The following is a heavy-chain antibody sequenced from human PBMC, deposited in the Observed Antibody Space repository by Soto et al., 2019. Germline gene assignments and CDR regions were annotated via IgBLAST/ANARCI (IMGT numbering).Heavy chain of an antibody. V-gene: IGHV1-18*01. CDR1: GYTFTSYG. CDR3: ARDSGYDGRWLSGP. Sequence: ASVKVSCKASGYTFTSYGISWVRQAPGQGLEWMGWISAYNGNTNYAQKLQGRVTMTTDTSTSTAYMELRSLRSDDTAVYYCARDSGYDGRWLSGPWGQGTLVTVSS. D-gene: IGHD5-12*01. J-gene: IGHJ5*02. CDR2: ISAYNGNT.